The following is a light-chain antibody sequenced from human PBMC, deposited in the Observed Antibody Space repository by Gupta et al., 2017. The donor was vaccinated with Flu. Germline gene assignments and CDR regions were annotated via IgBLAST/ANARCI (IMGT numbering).Light chain of an antibody. J-gene: IGLJ3*02. V-gene: IGLV3-19*01. CDR3: TSRSGAHCV. CDR1: SLRSKY. Sequence: ALGQKVRIKCQGDSLRSKYASWYQQNPGKAPRLVIYSKGKRPSGIPERFSGSNSGNTASLTIAGTQAEDEADYYCTSRSGAHCVFGNGTKMTVL. CDR2: SKG.